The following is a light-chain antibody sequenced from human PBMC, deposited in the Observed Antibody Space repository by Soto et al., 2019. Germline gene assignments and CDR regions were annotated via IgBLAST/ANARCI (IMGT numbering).Light chain of an antibody. V-gene: IGLV2-8*01. CDR1: SSDIGAYNF. Sequence: QSVLTQPPSASGSPGQSVTISCTGTSSDIGAYNFVSWYQQHPGKAPKLMIYEVSKRPSGVPDRFSGSKSGDTASLTVSGLQAEDEADYFCSSYAGSNSVVFGSGTKVTVL. CDR3: SSYAGSNSVV. CDR2: EVS. J-gene: IGLJ1*01.